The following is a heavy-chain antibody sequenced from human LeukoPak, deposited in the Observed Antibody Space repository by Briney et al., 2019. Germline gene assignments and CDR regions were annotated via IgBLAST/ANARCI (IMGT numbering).Heavy chain of an antibody. CDR3: TKLKGWYGEGFFDY. CDR2: LYSGGAT. CDR1: GFTVSSNY. Sequence: GGCLRLSSAASGFTVSSNYMSWVRQPAGKGLEWVSVLYSGGATLYADSVKVRITISRDTSKNTLYLQMNDLRADDTAVYYCTKLKGWYGEGFFDYWGQGTLVTVSS. D-gene: IGHD6-19*01. J-gene: IGHJ4*02. V-gene: IGHV3-53*01.